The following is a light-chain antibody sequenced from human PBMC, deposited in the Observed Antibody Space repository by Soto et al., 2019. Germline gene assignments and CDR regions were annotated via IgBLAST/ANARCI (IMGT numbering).Light chain of an antibody. V-gene: IGLV2-14*01. CDR1: SSDVGDYNY. CDR3: SSYISSSTV. CDR2: EVS. Sequence: QSALTQPASVSGSPGQSITISCTGTSSDVGDYNYVSWYQHHPGKAPKLMIYEVSNRPSGVSNRFSGSKSGNTASLTISGLQAEDEADYYCSSYISSSTVFGGGTKLTVL. J-gene: IGLJ2*01.